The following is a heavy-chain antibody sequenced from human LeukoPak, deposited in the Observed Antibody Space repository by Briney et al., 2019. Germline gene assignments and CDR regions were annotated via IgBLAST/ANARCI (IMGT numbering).Heavy chain of an antibody. CDR3: ARDRPDRSADY. V-gene: IGHV4-30-2*01. J-gene: IGHJ4*02. D-gene: IGHD1-14*01. CDR1: GGSTSSGGYS. Sequence: SETLSLTCAVSGGSTSSGGYSWSWIRQPPGKGLEWIGYIYHSGSTYYNPSLKSRVTISVDRSKNQFSLKLSSVTAADTAVYYCARDRPDRSADYWGQGTLVTVSS. CDR2: IYHSGST.